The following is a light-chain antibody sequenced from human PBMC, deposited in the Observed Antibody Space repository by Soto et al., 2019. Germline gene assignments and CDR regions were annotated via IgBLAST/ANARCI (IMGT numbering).Light chain of an antibody. Sequence: IQMTQSPSTLSASVGDRVTITCRASQSISSWLAWYQQQPGKAPKLLIYDASSLATGVPSRFSGSGSGTEFTLTISSLQPDDFATYYCQQYNSYPITFGGGTKVEIK. CDR1: QSISSW. J-gene: IGKJ4*01. V-gene: IGKV1-5*01. CDR2: DAS. CDR3: QQYNSYPIT.